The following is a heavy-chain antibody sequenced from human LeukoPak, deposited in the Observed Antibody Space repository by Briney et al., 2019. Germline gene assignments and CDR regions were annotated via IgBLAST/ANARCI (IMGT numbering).Heavy chain of an antibody. D-gene: IGHD1-26*01. CDR1: IDSFTNYY. J-gene: IGHJ6*04. CDR2: VNDSGGT. Sequence: SETLSLTCAVYIDSFTNYYWNWIRQTPGKGLEWIGEVNDSGGTNINPSLRSRVTMSVDTSENQLSLKLSSVTAADTAVYYCARHLASGSHMMDVWGKGTTVTISS. CDR3: ARHLASGSHMMDV. V-gene: IGHV4-34*01.